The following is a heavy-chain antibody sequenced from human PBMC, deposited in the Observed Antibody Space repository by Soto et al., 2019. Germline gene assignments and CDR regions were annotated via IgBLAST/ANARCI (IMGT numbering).Heavy chain of an antibody. J-gene: IGHJ5*02. CDR3: ARDWGSGSYYSKFDP. V-gene: IGHV4-31*03. Sequence: PSETLSLTCTVSGGSISSGGYYWSWIRQHPGKGLEWIGYIYYSGSTYYNPSLKSRVTISVDTSKNQFSLKLSSVTAADTAVYYCARDWGSGSYYSKFDPWGQGTLVTVSS. D-gene: IGHD3-10*01. CDR1: GGSISSGGYY. CDR2: IYYSGST.